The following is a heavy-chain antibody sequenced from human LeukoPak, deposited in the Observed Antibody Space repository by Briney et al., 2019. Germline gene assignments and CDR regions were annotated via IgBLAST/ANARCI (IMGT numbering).Heavy chain of an antibody. CDR3: AGTTTARPFDP. Sequence: SETLSLTCTVSGGSISSYYWSWIRQPPGKGLEWIGYIYYSGSTNYNPSLKSRVTISVDTSKNQFSLKLSSGTAADTAVYYCAGTTTARPFDPWGQGTLVTVSS. CDR1: GGSISSYY. V-gene: IGHV4-59*01. CDR2: IYYSGST. J-gene: IGHJ5*02. D-gene: IGHD1-1*01.